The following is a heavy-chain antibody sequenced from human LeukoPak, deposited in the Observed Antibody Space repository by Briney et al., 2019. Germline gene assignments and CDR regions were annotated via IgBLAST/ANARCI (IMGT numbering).Heavy chain of an antibody. Sequence: SETLSFTCSVSGGSISSYYWSWIRQPPGKGLEYIGYIYYSGRTNYNPSLKSRVTISVDTSKNQFSLKLSSVTTADTAVYYCARRGVRGDYEYYFDYWGQGTLVTVSS. V-gene: IGHV4-59*01. J-gene: IGHJ4*02. CDR2: IYYSGRT. D-gene: IGHD3-10*01. CDR3: ARRGVRGDYEYYFDY. CDR1: GGSISSYY.